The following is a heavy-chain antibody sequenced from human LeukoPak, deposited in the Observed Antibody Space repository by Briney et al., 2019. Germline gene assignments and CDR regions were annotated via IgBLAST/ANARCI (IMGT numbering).Heavy chain of an antibody. D-gene: IGHD6-13*01. V-gene: IGHV3-30-3*01. Sequence: SGGCLRLSCAASGFTLSSYAMHWVRQAPGKGLEWVAVISYDGSNKYYADSVKGRFTISRDNSKNTLYLQMNSLRAEDTAVYYCARDVIAAAGRLDYWGQGTLVTVSS. J-gene: IGHJ4*02. CDR2: ISYDGSNK. CDR1: GFTLSSYA. CDR3: ARDVIAAAGRLDY.